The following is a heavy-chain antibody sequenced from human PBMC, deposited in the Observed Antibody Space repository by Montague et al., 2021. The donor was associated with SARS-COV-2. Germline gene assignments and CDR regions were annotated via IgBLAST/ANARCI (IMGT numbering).Heavy chain of an antibody. CDR1: GGSISSPDYY. J-gene: IGHJ4*02. CDR2: ISYTGRT. V-gene: IGHV4-39*01. D-gene: IGHD2/OR15-2a*01. Sequence: SETLSLTCTVSGGSISSPDYYWSWIRQYPGKGLEWIGCISYTGRTYYNPSLRSRVSFSMDTSKNQFSLSLSSVTVADTAVYFCARYLPSYCCNNNCYSEHFDCWGQGALVTVSS. CDR3: ARYLPSYCCNNNCYSEHFDC.